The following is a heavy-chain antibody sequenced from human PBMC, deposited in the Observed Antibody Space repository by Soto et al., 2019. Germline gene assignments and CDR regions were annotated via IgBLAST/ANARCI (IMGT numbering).Heavy chain of an antibody. J-gene: IGHJ4*02. CDR2: IIPILGIA. V-gene: IGHV1-69*02. CDR3: ASDHCSGGSCYSSD. Sequence: ASVKVSCKASGGTFSSYTISWVRQAPGQGLEWMGRIIPILGIANYAQKFQGRVTITADKSTSTAYMELSSLRSEDTAVYYCASDHCSGGSCYSSDWGQGTLVTVSS. D-gene: IGHD2-15*01. CDR1: GGTFSSYT.